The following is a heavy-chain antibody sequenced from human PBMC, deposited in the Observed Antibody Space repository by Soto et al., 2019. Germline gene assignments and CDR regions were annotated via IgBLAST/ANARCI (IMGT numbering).Heavy chain of an antibody. J-gene: IGHJ4*02. Sequence: KVSCKASGYTFTSYTISWVRQAPGQGLEWMGGIIPILGIANYAQKFQGSVSITADKSTSTAYMELSSLRSEDTAVYYCAREGCSGGSCYFGSLWGQGTLVTVS. V-gene: IGHV1-69*10. CDR3: AREGCSGGSCYFGSL. CDR2: IIPILGIA. CDR1: GYTFTSYT. D-gene: IGHD2-15*01.